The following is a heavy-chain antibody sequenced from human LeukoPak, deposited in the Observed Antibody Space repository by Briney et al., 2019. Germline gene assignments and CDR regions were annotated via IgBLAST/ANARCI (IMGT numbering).Heavy chain of an antibody. V-gene: IGHV1-18*01. D-gene: IGHD7-27*01. Sequence: ASVKVSCKATGYTFTSYGISWVRQAPGQGLEWMGWISSNSDNTNYAQKLQGRVTMTTDASTSTAYMELRSLRSDDTALYFCARDWGSIKVIADYRGQGTLATVSS. CDR2: ISSNSDNT. CDR3: ARDWGSIKVIADY. J-gene: IGHJ4*02. CDR1: GYTFTSYG.